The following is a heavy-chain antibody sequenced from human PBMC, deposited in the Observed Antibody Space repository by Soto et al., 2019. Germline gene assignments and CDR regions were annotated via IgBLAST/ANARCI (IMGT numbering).Heavy chain of an antibody. CDR3: DRDLGVAAEAYHGLDV. Sequence: QVQLQESGPGLVKPSQTLSLTCTVSGGSISSGYYYWNWIRQHPGKGLEYIGDIYYSGSTYYNPSLKSRFTITIYTSKNQYSLKLRSVTAADTAVYYCDRDLGVAAEAYHGLDVWGQETTVTVSS. D-gene: IGHD6-13*01. CDR1: GGSISSGYYY. CDR2: IYYSGST. V-gene: IGHV4-31*03. J-gene: IGHJ6*02.